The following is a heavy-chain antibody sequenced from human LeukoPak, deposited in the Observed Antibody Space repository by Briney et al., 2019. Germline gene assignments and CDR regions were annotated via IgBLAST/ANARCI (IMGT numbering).Heavy chain of an antibody. D-gene: IGHD6-13*01. CDR1: GGSISNYY. CDR3: ARDRSAAPPDY. V-gene: IGHV4-4*07. J-gene: IGHJ4*02. Sequence: SETPSLTCTVSGGSISNYYWNCIRQPAGKGLEWIGRIYTSGSTNYNPSLRSRVTISVDTSKNQFSLKLTSVTAADTAVYYCARDRSAAPPDYWGQGTLVTVSS. CDR2: IYTSGST.